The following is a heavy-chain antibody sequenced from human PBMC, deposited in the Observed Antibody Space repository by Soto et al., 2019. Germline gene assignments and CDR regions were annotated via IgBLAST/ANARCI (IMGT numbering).Heavy chain of an antibody. Sequence: GGSLRLSCEASGFNFRDFWMHWVRQPPGKGPEWVSNIPSDGRDVSYADSVRGRFTISRDDARNTLYLQTSDLRAEDTAIYYCTRDDSGLGIDYWGQGTQVTVSS. CDR2: IPSDGRDV. CDR1: GFNFRDFW. CDR3: TRDDSGLGIDY. J-gene: IGHJ4*02. V-gene: IGHV3-74*01. D-gene: IGHD1-26*01.